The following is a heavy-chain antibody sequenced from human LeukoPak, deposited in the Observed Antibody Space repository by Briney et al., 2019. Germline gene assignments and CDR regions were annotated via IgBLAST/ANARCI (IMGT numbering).Heavy chain of an antibody. CDR2: LSDSGAKA. V-gene: IGHV3-23*01. Sequence: GGSLRLSCAASGFTFSSYAMSWVRQAPGKGLEWVSTLSDSGAKAYYADSVKGRFTISRDNAQNTLYLQIHSLRADDTAVYYCAKAAAYFPTDYWGQGTLAIVSS. J-gene: IGHJ4*02. CDR3: AKAAAYFPTDY. CDR1: GFTFSSYA. D-gene: IGHD2-21*01.